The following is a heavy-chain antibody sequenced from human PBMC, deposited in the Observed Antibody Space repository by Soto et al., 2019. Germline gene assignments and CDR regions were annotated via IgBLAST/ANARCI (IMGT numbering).Heavy chain of an antibody. D-gene: IGHD6-19*01. J-gene: IGHJ6*02. V-gene: IGHV2-5*02. CDR2: IYWDDDK. Sequence: SGPTLVNPTQTLTLTCTFSGFSLSTSGVGVGWIRQPPGKALEWLTFIYWDDDKRNSPFLKSRLTITKDTSKNQVVLTMTNMDPVDTATYYCARTPAVAGTYYYYYGMDVWGQGTTVTVSS. CDR3: ARTPAVAGTYYYYYGMDV. CDR1: GFSLSTSGVG.